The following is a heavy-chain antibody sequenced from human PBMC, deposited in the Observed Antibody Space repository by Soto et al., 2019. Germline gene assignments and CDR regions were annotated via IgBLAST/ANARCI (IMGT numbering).Heavy chain of an antibody. D-gene: IGHD6-6*01. Sequence: PSETLSLTCTVSGGSINTYYWSWIRQPPGKGLEWIGYIYYDGNTYYNPSLKSRVTISLDTSKNQFSLRLNSVTAADTAVYYCARSSITPRLFMYPFDYWGQGTLVTVSS. CDR2: IYYDGNT. V-gene: IGHV4-59*04. CDR3: ARSSITPRLFMYPFDY. J-gene: IGHJ4*02. CDR1: GGSINTYY.